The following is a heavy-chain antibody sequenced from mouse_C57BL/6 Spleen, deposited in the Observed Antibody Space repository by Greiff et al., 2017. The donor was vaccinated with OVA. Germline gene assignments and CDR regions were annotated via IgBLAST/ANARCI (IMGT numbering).Heavy chain of an antibody. D-gene: IGHD1-1*01. CDR3: AIITTVVATDY. CDR2: IHPSDSDT. Sequence: VQLQQPGAELLTPGASVTVSCKASGYPFTSYWMHWVKQRPGQGLEWIGRIHPSDSDTNYNQKFKGKATLTVDKSSSTAYMQLSSLTSEDSAVYYCAIITTVVATDYWGQGTTLTVSS. J-gene: IGHJ2*01. V-gene: IGHV1-74*01. CDR1: GYPFTSYW.